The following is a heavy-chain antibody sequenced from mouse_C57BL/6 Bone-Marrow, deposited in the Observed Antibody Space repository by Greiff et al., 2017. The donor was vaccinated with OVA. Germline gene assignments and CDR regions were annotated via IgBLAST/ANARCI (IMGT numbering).Heavy chain of an antibody. J-gene: IGHJ4*01. CDR1: GYTFTDYC. V-gene: IGHV1-19*01. CDR3: ARDSSGYRGMDY. Sequence: VQLQQSGPVLVKPGASVKMSCKASGYTFTDYCMNWVKQSHGKSLEWIGVINPYNGGTSYNQKFKGKATLTVDKSSSTAYMELSSLTSEDSAVYYCARDSSGYRGMDYWGQGTSVTVSA. D-gene: IGHD3-2*02. CDR2: INPYNGGT.